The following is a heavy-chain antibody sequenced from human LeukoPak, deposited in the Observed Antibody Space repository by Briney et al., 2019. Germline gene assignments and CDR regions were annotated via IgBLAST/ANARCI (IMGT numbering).Heavy chain of an antibody. J-gene: IGHJ3*02. V-gene: IGHV3-53*04. D-gene: IGHD3-22*01. CDR3: ARDVRTDYYDSSGYHDAFDI. Sequence: GGSLRLSCAASDFTVNSYDMTWVRRAPGKGLEWVSVIYTYGSTYYADSVKGRFTISRHNSKNTLFLQMSSLRAEDTAVYYCARDVRTDYYDSSGYHDAFDIWGQGTMVTVSS. CDR1: DFTVNSYD. CDR2: IYTYGST.